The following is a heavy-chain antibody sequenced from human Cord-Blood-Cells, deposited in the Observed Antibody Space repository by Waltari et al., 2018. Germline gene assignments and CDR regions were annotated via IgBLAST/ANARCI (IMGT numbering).Heavy chain of an antibody. CDR1: GGSFSGYY. CDR2: INHSGRT. D-gene: IGHD6-13*01. Sequence: QVQLQQWGAGLLKPSETLSLTCAVYGGSFSGYYWSWIRQPPGKGLEWIGEINHSGRTNYNPALKSRGTISGDTSKNQFSLKLSSVTAADTAVYYCARPLQAAAPQDAFDIWGQGTMVTVSS. J-gene: IGHJ3*02. V-gene: IGHV4-34*01. CDR3: ARPLQAAAPQDAFDI.